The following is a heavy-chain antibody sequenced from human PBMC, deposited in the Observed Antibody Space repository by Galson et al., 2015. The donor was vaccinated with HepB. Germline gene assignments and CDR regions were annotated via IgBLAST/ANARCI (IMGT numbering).Heavy chain of an antibody. Sequence: PALVKPTQTLTLTCTFSGFSLSTSGVGVGWIRQPPGKALEWLALIYWDDDKRYSPSLKSRLTITKDTSKNQVVLTMTNMDPVDTATYYCAHRPPVGELLWDWFDPWGQGTLVTVSS. D-gene: IGHD3-10*01. CDR3: AHRPPVGELLWDWFDP. V-gene: IGHV2-5*02. CDR1: GFSLSTSGVG. CDR2: IYWDDDK. J-gene: IGHJ5*02.